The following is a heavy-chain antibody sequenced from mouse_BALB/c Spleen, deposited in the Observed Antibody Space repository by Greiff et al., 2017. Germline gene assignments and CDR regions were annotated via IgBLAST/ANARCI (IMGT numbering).Heavy chain of an antibody. V-gene: IGHV1-63*02. CDR3: ARLRVADAMDY. J-gene: IGHJ4*01. CDR1: GYTFTNYW. CDR2: IYPGGGYT. Sequence: QVQLQQSGAELVRPGTSVKISCKASGYTFTNYWLGWVKQRPGHGLEWIGDIYPGGGYTNYNEKFKGKATLTADTSSSTAYMQLSSLTSEDSAVYFCARLRVADAMDYWGQGTSVTVSS. D-gene: IGHD1-1*02.